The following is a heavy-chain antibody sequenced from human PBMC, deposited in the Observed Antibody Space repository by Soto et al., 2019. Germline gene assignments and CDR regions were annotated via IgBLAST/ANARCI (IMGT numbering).Heavy chain of an antibody. CDR3: AHRQAQGIGLAGTFDS. D-gene: IGHD6-19*01. Sequence: QITLKESGPTLEKPTQTLTLTCTFSGFSFSTTGVGVGWIRQPPGKALEWLALIYWDDDKRYSPSLKSRLTITKDTSKNQVVLTMTNMDPVDTATYYCAHRQAQGIGLAGTFDSWGQGTLVTVSS. CDR1: GFSFSTTGVG. CDR2: IYWDDDK. J-gene: IGHJ4*02. V-gene: IGHV2-5*02.